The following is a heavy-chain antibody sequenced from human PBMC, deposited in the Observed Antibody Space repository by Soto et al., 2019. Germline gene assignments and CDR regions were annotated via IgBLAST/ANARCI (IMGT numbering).Heavy chain of an antibody. CDR1: GFTFSSYA. J-gene: IGHJ4*02. D-gene: IGHD6-19*01. CDR2: ISYDGSNK. Sequence: VGSLRLSGAASGFTFSSYAMHWVRQAPGKGLEWVAVISYDGSNKYYADSVKGRFTISRDNSKNTLYLQMNSLRAEDTAVYYCARDITVAPFGTIDYWGQGTLVTVSS. V-gene: IGHV3-30-3*01. CDR3: ARDITVAPFGTIDY.